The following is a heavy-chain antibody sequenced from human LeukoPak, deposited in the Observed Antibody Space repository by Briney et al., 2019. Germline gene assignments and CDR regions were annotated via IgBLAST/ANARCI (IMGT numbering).Heavy chain of an antibody. D-gene: IGHD1-26*01. Sequence: ASVKVSCKASGYTFTGYYMHWVRQAPGQGLEWVGGINPNSGGTNYAQKFQGRVTMTRDTSISTAYMELSRLRSDDTAVYYCARGAGATRSFYYYGMDVWGQGTTVTVSS. CDR3: ARGAGATRSFYYYGMDV. J-gene: IGHJ6*02. V-gene: IGHV1-2*02. CDR1: GYTFTGYY. CDR2: INPNSGGT.